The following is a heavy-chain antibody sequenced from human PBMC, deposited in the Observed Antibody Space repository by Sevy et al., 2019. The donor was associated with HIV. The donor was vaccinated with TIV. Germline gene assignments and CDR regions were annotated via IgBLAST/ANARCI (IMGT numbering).Heavy chain of an antibody. CDR3: TTDLGDYFDSSGPK. D-gene: IGHD3-22*01. CDR2: IKSKTDCGTT. CDR1: GFTFSDAW. Sequence: GGSLRLSCAASGFTFSDAWMSWVRQAPGKGLEWVGHIKSKTDCGTTDYAAPVKGRFIISRDDSKNTLYLQMNSLKTEDTAVYYCTTDLGDYFDSSGPKWGQGTMVTVSS. J-gene: IGHJ3*01. V-gene: IGHV3-15*01.